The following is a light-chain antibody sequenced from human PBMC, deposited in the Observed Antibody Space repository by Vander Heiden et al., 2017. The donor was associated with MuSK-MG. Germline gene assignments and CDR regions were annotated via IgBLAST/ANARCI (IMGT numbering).Light chain of an antibody. Sequence: DIVMTQSPDSLAVSLGERATINCESSQSVLYSSNNKNDLAWYQQKPGQPPKLLIYWASTRESGVPDRFSGSGSGTDFTLTISSLQAEDVAVYYCQQYFSTPTFGPGTKVDIK. V-gene: IGKV4-1*01. CDR3: QQYFSTPT. J-gene: IGKJ3*01. CDR1: QSVLYSSNNKND. CDR2: WAS.